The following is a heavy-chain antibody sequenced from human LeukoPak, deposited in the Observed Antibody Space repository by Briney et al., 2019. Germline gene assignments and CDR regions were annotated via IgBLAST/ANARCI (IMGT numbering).Heavy chain of an antibody. V-gene: IGHV3-23*01. CDR2: ISFSGANT. CDR1: GFTFGNYA. J-gene: IGHJ3*01. Sequence: PGGSLRLSCAASGFTFGNYAMTWVRQAPGRGLEWVSLISFSGANTYSADSVKGRFTISRDNSKDTLFLQMNSLRAEDTAIYYCVRDIELSTWGLGTMVTVSS. D-gene: IGHD3-16*02. CDR3: VRDIELST.